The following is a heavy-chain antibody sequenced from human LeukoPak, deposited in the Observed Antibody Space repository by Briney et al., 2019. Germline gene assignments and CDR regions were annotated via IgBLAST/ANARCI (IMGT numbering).Heavy chain of an antibody. CDR3: ARDLGWLHKLEY. J-gene: IGHJ4*02. D-gene: IGHD5-12*01. CDR2: IIPILGIA. CDR1: GGTFSSYA. V-gene: IGHV1-69*04. Sequence: SVKVSCKASGGTFSSYAISWVRQAPGQGLEWMGRIIPILGIANYAQKFQGRVTITADKSTSTAYMELSSLRSEDTAVYYCARDLGWLHKLEYWGQGTLVTVSS.